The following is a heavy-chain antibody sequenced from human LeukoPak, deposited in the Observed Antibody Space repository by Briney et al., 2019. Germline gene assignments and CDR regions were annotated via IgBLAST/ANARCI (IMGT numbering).Heavy chain of an antibody. J-gene: IGHJ4*02. CDR1: GFTFSDYW. CDR3: ARDNFDYDFWSGYYPWRGSLRGYYFDY. CDR2: IKQDGSEG. Sequence: GGSLRLSCAASGFTFSDYWMTWVRQAPGKGLEWVANIKQDGSEGYYVDSVKGRFTISRDNAKNSLYLQMNSLRAEDTAVYYCARDNFDYDFWSGYYPWRGSLRGYYFDYWGQGTLVTVSS. D-gene: IGHD3-3*01. V-gene: IGHV3-7*01.